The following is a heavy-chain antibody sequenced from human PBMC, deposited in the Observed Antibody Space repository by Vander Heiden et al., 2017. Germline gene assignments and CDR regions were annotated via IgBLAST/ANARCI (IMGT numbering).Heavy chain of an antibody. CDR3: ARGWWGVDKPMAKNWLDP. V-gene: IGHV1-18*01. CDR2: ISGHNGDT. Sequence: QVQLVQSGDEVKQPGASVKVSCEASGYTCSSYSFSWVRQAPGQGLEWMGWISGHNGDTKYAQNFQGRVTMTTATSTSTVYMELRSLRSDDTAVYYCARGWWGVDKPMAKNWLDPWGQGTLVTVSS. D-gene: IGHD5-18*01. J-gene: IGHJ5*02. CDR1: GYTCSSYS.